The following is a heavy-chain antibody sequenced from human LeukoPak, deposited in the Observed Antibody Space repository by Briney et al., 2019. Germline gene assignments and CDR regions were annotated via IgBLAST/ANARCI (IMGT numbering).Heavy chain of an antibody. CDR1: GLTVSSY. CDR3: ARGYYYDSSGYYIDYYYGMDV. D-gene: IGHD3-22*01. V-gene: IGHV3-66*01. J-gene: IGHJ6*02. CDR2: IYSGGSI. Sequence: GGSLRLSCAASGLTVSSYMSWVRQAPGKGLEWVSVIYSGGSIYYADSVKGRFTISRDKSKNTLYLQMNSLRAEDTAVYYCARGYYYDSSGYYIDYYYGMDVWGQGTTVTVSS.